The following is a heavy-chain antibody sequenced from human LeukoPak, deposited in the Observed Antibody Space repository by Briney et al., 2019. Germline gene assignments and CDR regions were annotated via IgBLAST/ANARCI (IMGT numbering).Heavy chain of an antibody. CDR1: GFTVSSDS. Sequence: GGSLRLSCTVSGFTVSSDSMSWVRQAPGKGLEWVANIKQDGSEKYYVDSVKGRFTISRDNAKNSLYLQMNSLRAEDTAVYYCAREKYRYFDYWGQGTLVTVSS. J-gene: IGHJ4*02. CDR3: AREKYRYFDY. CDR2: IKQDGSEK. V-gene: IGHV3-7*01. D-gene: IGHD6-6*01.